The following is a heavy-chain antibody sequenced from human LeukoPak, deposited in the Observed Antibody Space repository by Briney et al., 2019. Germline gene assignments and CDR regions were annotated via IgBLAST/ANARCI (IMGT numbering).Heavy chain of an antibody. D-gene: IGHD4-17*01. CDR1: GFTFNNYA. J-gene: IGHJ4*02. CDR3: ARDYADYVGYFFFDY. CDR2: ISGGGETT. Sequence: GGSLRLSCAASGFTFNNYAINWVRQAPGKGLEWVSSISGGGETTYYADSAKGRFTISRDNSQNTLYLQMNSLRAEDTAVYYCARDYADYVGYFFFDYWGQGTLVTVSS. V-gene: IGHV3-23*01.